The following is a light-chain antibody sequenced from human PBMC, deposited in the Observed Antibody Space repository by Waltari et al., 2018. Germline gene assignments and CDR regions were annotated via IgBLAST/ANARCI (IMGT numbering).Light chain of an antibody. Sequence: DIQMTQSPSTLSASVGDRVTITCRASQSIDRWLAWYQQKPGKAPKLLIYKTSSLESGVPSRFSGSGYGTEFTLTISGLQPDYFATYHCQQYKNFRTFGQGTKVEIK. CDR3: QQYKNFRT. CDR2: KTS. CDR1: QSIDRW. J-gene: IGKJ1*01. V-gene: IGKV1-5*03.